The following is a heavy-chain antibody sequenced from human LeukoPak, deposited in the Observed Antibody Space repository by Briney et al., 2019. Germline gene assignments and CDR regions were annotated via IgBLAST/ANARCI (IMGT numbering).Heavy chain of an antibody. CDR2: ISAYNGNT. Sequence: GASVKVSCKASGYTFTSYGISWVRQAPGQGLEWMGWISAYNGNTNYAQKLQGRVTMTTDTSTSTAYMGLRSLRSDDTAVYYCAREYYYDSSGYYRLFDYWGQGTLVTVSS. V-gene: IGHV1-18*01. CDR3: AREYYYDSSGYYRLFDY. J-gene: IGHJ4*02. D-gene: IGHD3-22*01. CDR1: GYTFTSYG.